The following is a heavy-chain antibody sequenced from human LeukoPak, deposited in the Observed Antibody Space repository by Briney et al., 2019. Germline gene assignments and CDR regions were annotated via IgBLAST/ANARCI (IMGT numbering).Heavy chain of an antibody. J-gene: IGHJ4*02. CDR1: GFTFSSYW. Sequence: GGSLRLSCAASGFTFSSYWMAWVRQAPGKGLEWVANIKQDGSQSFYVDSVKGRFTISRDNAKSSLYLQMSSLDSEDTAVYYCARHYDRSGYSLDYWGQRTLVTLSS. CDR3: ARHYDRSGYSLDY. D-gene: IGHD3-22*01. V-gene: IGHV3-7*01. CDR2: IKQDGSQS.